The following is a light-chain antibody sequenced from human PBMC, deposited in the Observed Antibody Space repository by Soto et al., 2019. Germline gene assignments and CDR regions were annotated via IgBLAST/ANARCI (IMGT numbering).Light chain of an antibody. Sequence: DIQMTQSPSALSASVGDRVAITCRASQRISSWLAWYQQKPGKAPKVLIYRASSLESGVPSRFSGSGSGTEFTLTISSLQPDDFATYYCQQYNSYPLTFAGGTKVEIK. CDR2: RAS. CDR1: QRISSW. CDR3: QQYNSYPLT. J-gene: IGKJ4*01. V-gene: IGKV1-5*03.